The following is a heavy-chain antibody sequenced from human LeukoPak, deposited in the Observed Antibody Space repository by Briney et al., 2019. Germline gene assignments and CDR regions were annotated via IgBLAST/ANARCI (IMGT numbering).Heavy chain of an antibody. Sequence: SETLSLTCAVYGGSFSGYYWSWIRQPPGKGLEWIGEINHSGSTNYNPSLKSRVTISVDTSKNQFSLKLSSVTAADTAVYYCARGPGSSGDRSPGGMDVWGQGTTATVSS. D-gene: IGHD2-21*02. CDR2: INHSGST. J-gene: IGHJ6*02. CDR3: ARGPGSSGDRSPGGMDV. CDR1: GGSFSGYY. V-gene: IGHV4-34*01.